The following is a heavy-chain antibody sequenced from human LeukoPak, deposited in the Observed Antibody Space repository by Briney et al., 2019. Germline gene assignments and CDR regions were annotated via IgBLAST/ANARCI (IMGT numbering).Heavy chain of an antibody. CDR1: GYTFTAYY. Sequence: ASMKVSCKASGYTFTAYYVHWVRQAPGQGLEWMGLIKHNSGGTIYAQMFQGRVTMTRDTSISTAYMELSRLTSDDTAVYYCARVEGSAATRGDWGQGTLVTVSS. CDR2: IKHNSGGT. V-gene: IGHV1-2*02. D-gene: IGHD1-7*01. J-gene: IGHJ4*02. CDR3: ARVEGSAATRGD.